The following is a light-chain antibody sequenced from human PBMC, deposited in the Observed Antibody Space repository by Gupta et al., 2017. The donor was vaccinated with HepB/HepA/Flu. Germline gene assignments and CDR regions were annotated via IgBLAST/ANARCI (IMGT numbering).Light chain of an antibody. CDR2: GAS. V-gene: IGKV3-20*01. J-gene: IGKJ1*01. CDR3: HQDGASPRT. Sequence: EIVLTQSPGTLSLSPGERATLSCRASQSLSGSLLAWYQQKPGQAPRLPIYGASSRANGIPDRFTGSGSGTDFTLTINRLEPEDFAVYFCHQDGASPRTFGQGTKVEIK. CDR1: QSLSGSL.